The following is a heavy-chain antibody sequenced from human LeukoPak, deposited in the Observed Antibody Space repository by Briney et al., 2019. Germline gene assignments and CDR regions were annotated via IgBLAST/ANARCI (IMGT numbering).Heavy chain of an antibody. CDR3: ARGVPRITIFGVVTYYYYYMDV. D-gene: IGHD3-3*01. V-gene: IGHV4-39*07. Sequence: SETLSLTCTVSGGSISSSSYFWAWIRQPPGNGLEWIASISYTGSTYYNPSLESRVTISVDTSKNQFSLKLSSVTAADTAVYYCARGVPRITIFGVVTYYYYYMDVWGKGTTVTVSS. CDR1: GGSISSSSYF. J-gene: IGHJ6*03. CDR2: ISYTGST.